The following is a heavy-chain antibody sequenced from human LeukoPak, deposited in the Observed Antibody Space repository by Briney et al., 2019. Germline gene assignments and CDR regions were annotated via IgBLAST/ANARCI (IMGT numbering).Heavy chain of an antibody. D-gene: IGHD2-2*01. CDR1: GFTFSSYW. Sequence: PGGSLRLSCAASGFTFSSYWMHWVRQVPGKGLVWVARINPGGSSITYADSVKGRFTISRDNAKNTLYLQMDSLRAEDTGVYYCARSNQPDDYWGQGTLVTVSS. CDR3: ARSNQPDDY. V-gene: IGHV3-74*01. CDR2: INPGGSSI. J-gene: IGHJ4*02.